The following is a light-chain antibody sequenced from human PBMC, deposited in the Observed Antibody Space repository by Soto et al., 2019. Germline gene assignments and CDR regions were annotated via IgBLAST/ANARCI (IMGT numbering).Light chain of an antibody. Sequence: QSALTQPASVSGSPGQSITISCTGTSRDVGGYNFVSWYQQHPGKAPKLMIYDVINRPSGVSNRFSGSKSGNTASLTISGLQAEDEADYYCSSYTSSSTVVFGGGTKVTVL. J-gene: IGLJ2*01. CDR1: SRDVGGYNF. CDR3: SSYTSSSTVV. CDR2: DVI. V-gene: IGLV2-14*03.